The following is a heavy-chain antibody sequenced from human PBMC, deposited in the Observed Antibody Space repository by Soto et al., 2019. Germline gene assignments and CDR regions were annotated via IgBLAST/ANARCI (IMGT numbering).Heavy chain of an antibody. CDR2: ISAYNGNT. CDR3: ARDQLLWFGELFWFDP. Sequence: ASVKVSCKASGYTFTGFYMHWVRQAPGQGLEWMGWISAYNGNTNYAQKLQGRVTMTTDTSTSTAYMELRSLRSDDTAVYYCARDQLLWFGELFWFDPWGQGTLVTVSS. J-gene: IGHJ5*02. D-gene: IGHD3-10*01. V-gene: IGHV1-18*04. CDR1: GYTFTGFY.